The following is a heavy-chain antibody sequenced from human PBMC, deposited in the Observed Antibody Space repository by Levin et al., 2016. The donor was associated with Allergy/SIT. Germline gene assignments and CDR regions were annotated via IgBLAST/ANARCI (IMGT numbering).Heavy chain of an antibody. CDR3: ARGPSGWYNYYYYGMDV. V-gene: IGHV4-34*01. Sequence: SETLSLTCAVYGGSFSGYYWSWIRQPPGKGLEWIGEINHSGSTNYNPSLKSRVTISVDTSKNQFSLKLSSVTAADTAVYYCARGPSGWYNYYYYGMDVWGQGTTVTVSS. D-gene: IGHD6-19*01. J-gene: IGHJ6*02. CDR2: INHSGST. CDR1: GGSFSGYY.